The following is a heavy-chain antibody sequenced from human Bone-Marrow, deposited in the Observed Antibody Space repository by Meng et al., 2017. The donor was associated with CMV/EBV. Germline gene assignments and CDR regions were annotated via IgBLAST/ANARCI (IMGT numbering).Heavy chain of an antibody. CDR3: ARVGLRFLEWLSSNSGWFDP. J-gene: IGHJ5*02. V-gene: IGHV1-18*01. D-gene: IGHD3-3*01. CDR2: ISAYNGNT. CDR1: TSDG. Sequence: TSDGISWGRQAPGQGLEWMGWISAYNGNTNYAQKLQSRVTMTTDTSTSTAYMELRSLRSDDTAVYYCARVGLRFLEWLSSNSGWFDPWGQGTLVTVSS.